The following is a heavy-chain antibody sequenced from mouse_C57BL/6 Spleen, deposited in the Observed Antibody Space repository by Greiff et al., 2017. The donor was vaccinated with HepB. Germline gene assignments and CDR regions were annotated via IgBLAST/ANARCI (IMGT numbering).Heavy chain of an antibody. D-gene: IGHD1-1*01. CDR3: ARFTTVVATPDY. J-gene: IGHJ2*01. CDR2: IRNKANGYTT. CDR1: GFTFTDYY. V-gene: IGHV7-3*01. Sequence: EVHLVESGGGLVQPGGSLSLSCAASGFTFTDYYMSWVRQPPGKALEWLGFIRNKANGYTTEYSASVKGRFTISRDNSQSILYLQMNALRAEDSATYYCARFTTVVATPDYWGQGTTLTVSS.